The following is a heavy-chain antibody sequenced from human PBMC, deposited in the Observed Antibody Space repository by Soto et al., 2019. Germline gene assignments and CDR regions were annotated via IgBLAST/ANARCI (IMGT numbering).Heavy chain of an antibody. V-gene: IGHV2-5*02. CDR1: GFSLSTSGVG. D-gene: IGHD2-15*01. Sequence: VSGPTLVNPTQTLTLTCTFSGFSLSTSGVGVGWIRQPPGKALEWLALIYWDDDKRYSPSLKSRLTITKDTSKNQVVLTMTNMEPGDTATYYCARRNKYCRGGSCNGYPWSDPGGKGPRVTVSS. J-gene: IGHJ5*02. CDR3: ARRNKYCRGGSCNGYPWSDP. CDR2: IYWDDDK.